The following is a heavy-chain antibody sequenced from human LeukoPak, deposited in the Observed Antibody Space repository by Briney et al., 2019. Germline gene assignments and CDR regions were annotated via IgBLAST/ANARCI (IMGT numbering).Heavy chain of an antibody. CDR3: ARDGGVVAATYYMDV. CDR1: GYTFTSYD. V-gene: IGHV1-46*01. J-gene: IGHJ6*03. Sequence: ASVKVSCKASGYTFTSYDMHRVRQAPGQGLEWMGIINPSGGSTSYAQKFQGRVTMTRDTSTSTVYMELSSLRSEDTAVYYCARDGGVVAATYYMDVWGKGTTVTISS. CDR2: INPSGGST. D-gene: IGHD2-15*01.